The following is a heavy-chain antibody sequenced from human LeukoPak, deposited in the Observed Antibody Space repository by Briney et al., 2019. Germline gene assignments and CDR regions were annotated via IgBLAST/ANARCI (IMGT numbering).Heavy chain of an antibody. D-gene: IGHD5-24*01. CDR3: ARDRTDGYNYFDY. CDR2: ISSSSSYI. V-gene: IGHV3-21*01. Sequence: TGGSLRLSCVASGFTFSSYSMNWVRQAPGKGLEWVSSISSSSSYIYYADSVKGRFTISRDNAKNSLYLQMNSLRAEDTAVYYCARDRTDGYNYFDYWGQGTLVTVSS. J-gene: IGHJ4*02. CDR1: GFTFSSYS.